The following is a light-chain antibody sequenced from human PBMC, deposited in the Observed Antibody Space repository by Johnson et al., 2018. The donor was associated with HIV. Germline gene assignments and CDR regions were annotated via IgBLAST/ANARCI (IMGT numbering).Light chain of an antibody. J-gene: IGLJ1*01. V-gene: IGLV1-51*01. CDR3: GTWDNSLSAGV. CDR1: SSNIGNSF. Sequence: QSVLTQPPSVSAAPGQKVTVSCSGSSSNIGNSFVSWYQQVPGTAPKLLIYDTDKRPSGIPDRFSGSKSGTSATLGISGLQTGDEADYYCGTWDNSLSAGVFGSGTKVTVL. CDR2: DTD.